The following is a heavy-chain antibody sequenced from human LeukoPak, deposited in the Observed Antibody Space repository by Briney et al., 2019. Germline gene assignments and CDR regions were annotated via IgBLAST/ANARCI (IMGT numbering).Heavy chain of an antibody. D-gene: IGHD3-10*01. V-gene: IGHV1-2*02. CDR3: ARGGSFRGYYYMDV. CDR2: INPASGGT. Sequence: GASVKVSCKASGYTFTDYYIHWVRQAPGQGLEWMGWINPASGGTNYAQKFQGRVTMTRDTSFSAAYIDLSRLNSDDAAVYYCARGGSFRGYYYMDVWGKGTTVTVSS. J-gene: IGHJ6*03. CDR1: GYTFTDYY.